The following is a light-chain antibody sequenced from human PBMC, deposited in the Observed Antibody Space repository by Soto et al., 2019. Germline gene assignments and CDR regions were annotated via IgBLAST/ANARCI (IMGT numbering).Light chain of an antibody. V-gene: IGKV1-8*01. J-gene: IGKJ1*01. CDR3: HQYCGYPRT. Sequence: AIRLAQSQSSLSAFKGDRVTITCRASQGINYYLAWYQQKPGGAPELLIYGAYTLQSGVPSRFSGSGSGTEVPLPISRLESEDFGTYHCHQYCGYPRTFGQGTKV. CDR1: QGINYY. CDR2: GAY.